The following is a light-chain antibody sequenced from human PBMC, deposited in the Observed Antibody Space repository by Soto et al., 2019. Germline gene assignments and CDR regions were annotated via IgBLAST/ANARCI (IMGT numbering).Light chain of an antibody. V-gene: IGKV4-1*01. CDR2: WAS. CDR3: QQDYTTPET. CDR1: QSVLYSSNNENY. J-gene: IGKJ1*01. Sequence: DIVMTQSQDSLAVSLGERATINCKSSQSVLYSSNNENYLAWYQQKPGQPPKLLIYWASTRESGVPDRFSGSGSGTDFTLTISSLQAEDVAVYYCQQDYTTPETFGQGTKVEIQ.